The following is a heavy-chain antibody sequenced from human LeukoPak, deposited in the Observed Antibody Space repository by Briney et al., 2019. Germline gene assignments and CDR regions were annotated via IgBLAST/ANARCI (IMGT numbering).Heavy chain of an antibody. V-gene: IGHV3-48*04. D-gene: IGHD4-11*01. J-gene: IGHJ4*02. Sequence: PGGSLRLSCAASGFTFSSYSMNWVRQAPGKGLEWVSYISSSSSTIYYADSVKGRFTISRDNSKNSLYLQMNSLRTEDTALYYCAKGHTVTLYYFDYWGQGTLVTVSS. CDR3: AKGHTVTLYYFDY. CDR1: GFTFSSYS. CDR2: ISSSSSTI.